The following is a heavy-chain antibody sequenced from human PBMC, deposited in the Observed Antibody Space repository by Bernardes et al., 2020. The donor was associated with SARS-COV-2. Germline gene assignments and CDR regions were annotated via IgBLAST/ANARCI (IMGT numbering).Heavy chain of an antibody. Sequence: GGSLRLSCVVSGFTFSNYAMNWVRQAPGKGLEWVSGFSDGGLSTYYADSVKGRFTISRDSSKNTLYLQMNSLRAEDTAVYYCARDVGGTDWRFGFDVWGPGTMVHVSS. CDR1: GFTFSNYA. J-gene: IGHJ3*01. CDR3: ARDVGGTDWRFGFDV. D-gene: IGHD3-9*01. CDR2: FSDGGLST. V-gene: IGHV3-23*01.